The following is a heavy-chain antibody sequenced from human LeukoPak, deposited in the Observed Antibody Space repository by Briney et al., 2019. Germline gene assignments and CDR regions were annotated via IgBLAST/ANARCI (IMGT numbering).Heavy chain of an antibody. V-gene: IGHV3-23*01. Sequence: GGSLRLSCAASGFTFSSSAMSWVRQVPGKGLEWVSGISASGGSTSYADSVRGRFTISRDNSKNTLYVQMNSLRDEDTAVYYCAEDQRWESPHYLDSWGQGTLVTVSS. J-gene: IGHJ4*02. CDR2: ISASGGST. D-gene: IGHD1-26*01. CDR1: GFTFSSSA. CDR3: AEDQRWESPHYLDS.